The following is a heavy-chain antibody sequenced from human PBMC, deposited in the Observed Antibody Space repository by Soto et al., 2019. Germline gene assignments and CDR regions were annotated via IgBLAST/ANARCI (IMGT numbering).Heavy chain of an antibody. D-gene: IGHD2-15*01. V-gene: IGHV4-31*03. CDR1: GGSVSSVGYY. J-gene: IGHJ4*01. CDR2: ITYSGNT. CDR3: LRVVEAATRHTDFDS. Sequence: KPSETLSLTCTVSGGSVSSVGYYWSWIRQHPGKGLEWIGYITYSGNTYYNPSLESRVTMSADTSKNQFSLKLSSVTAADTAVYYCLRVVEAATRHTDFDSWGQGILVTVSS.